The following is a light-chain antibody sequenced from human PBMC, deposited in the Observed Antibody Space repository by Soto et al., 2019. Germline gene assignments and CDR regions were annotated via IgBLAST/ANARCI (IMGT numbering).Light chain of an antibody. V-gene: IGKV1-5*03. CDR2: KAS. CDR3: QQYNSYSRT. J-gene: IGKJ1*01. CDR1: QSISSW. Sequence: DIQMTQSPSTLAAFVGEIVTITCRASQSISSWLAWYQQKPGKAPKLLIYKASSLESGVPSRFSGSGSGTEFPLTISSLQPDDFATYYCQQYNSYSRTFGQGTKVDIK.